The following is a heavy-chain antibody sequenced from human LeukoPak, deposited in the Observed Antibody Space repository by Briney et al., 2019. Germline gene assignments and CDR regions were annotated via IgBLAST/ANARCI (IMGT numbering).Heavy chain of an antibody. CDR2: IKEDGSEK. CDR3: TRDHDSTPFDY. Sequence: GGSLRLSYATSGFIFSSYWMSWVRQAPGKGLEWVANIKEDGSEKYYVDSVKGRFTISRDNAKNSLSLQLNSLRAEDTAVYYCTRDHDSTPFDYWGQGTLVTVSS. J-gene: IGHJ4*02. CDR1: GFIFSSYW. D-gene: IGHD3-22*01. V-gene: IGHV3-7*05.